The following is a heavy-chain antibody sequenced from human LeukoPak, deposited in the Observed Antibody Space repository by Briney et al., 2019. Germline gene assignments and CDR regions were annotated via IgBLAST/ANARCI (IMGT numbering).Heavy chain of an antibody. CDR1: GFSFSSNG. Sequence: PGGSLRLSCAASGFSFSSNGMHWVRQAPGMGLEWVAYIRYDGGKKYHADSVKGRFTISRDNPKNTLYLQMNSLRAEDTAVYYCAKREDGSGRSYDMDVWGQGTTVTVSS. CDR2: IRYDGGKK. D-gene: IGHD3-10*01. CDR3: AKREDGSGRSYDMDV. V-gene: IGHV3-30*02. J-gene: IGHJ6*02.